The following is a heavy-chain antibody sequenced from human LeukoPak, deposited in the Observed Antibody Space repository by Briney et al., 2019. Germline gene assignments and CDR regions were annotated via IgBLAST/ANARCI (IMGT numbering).Heavy chain of an antibody. Sequence: ASVKVSCKASGYTFTGYYIHWVRQAPVQGLEWMGRINPNNGGTNYAQKFQGRVTMTRDTSISTAYMELSRLRSDDTAVYYCARADSFDIWGQGTMVTVSS. CDR1: GYTFTGYY. CDR3: ARADSFDI. CDR2: INPNNGGT. V-gene: IGHV1-2*06. J-gene: IGHJ3*02.